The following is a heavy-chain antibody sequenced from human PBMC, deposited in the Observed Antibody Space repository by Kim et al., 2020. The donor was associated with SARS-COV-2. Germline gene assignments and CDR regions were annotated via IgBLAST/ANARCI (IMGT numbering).Heavy chain of an antibody. Sequence: ASVKVSCKSSGYTFTSYAMNWVRQAPGQGLEWMGWINTNTGNQTYAQGFTGRFVFSLDTSVSTAYLQISSLKAEDTAVYYCARDPYCSGSSCYWGWFDPWGQGTLVTVSS. D-gene: IGHD2-15*01. V-gene: IGHV7-4-1*02. J-gene: IGHJ5*02. CDR2: INTNTGNQ. CDR1: GYTFTSYA. CDR3: ARDPYCSGSSCYWGWFDP.